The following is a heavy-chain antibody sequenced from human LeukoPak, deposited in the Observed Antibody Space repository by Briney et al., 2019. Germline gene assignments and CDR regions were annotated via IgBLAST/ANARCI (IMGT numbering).Heavy chain of an antibody. Sequence: GGSLRLSCAASGFTFSSYSMNWVRQAPGKGLEWVSSISSSSSYIYYADSVEGRFTISRDNAKNSLYLQMNSLRAEDTAVYYCARLDVVMVAATGGDYWGQGTLVTVSS. V-gene: IGHV3-21*01. CDR2: ISSSSSYI. CDR1: GFTFSSYS. J-gene: IGHJ4*02. CDR3: ARLDVVMVAATGGDY. D-gene: IGHD2-15*01.